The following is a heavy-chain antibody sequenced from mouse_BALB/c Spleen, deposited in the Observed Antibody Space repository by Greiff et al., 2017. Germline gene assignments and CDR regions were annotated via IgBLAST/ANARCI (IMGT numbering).Heavy chain of an antibody. CDR1: GYTFTSYW. Sequence: VQLQQSGPELVRPGASVKMSCKASGYTFTSYWMHWVKQRPGQGLEWIGMIDPSNSETRSNQKFKDKATLNVDKSSNTAYMQLSSLTSEDSAVYYYARTGIYYGNGEGAMDYWGQGTSVTVSS. CDR2: IDPSNSET. V-gene: IGHV1S127*01. D-gene: IGHD2-1*01. CDR3: ARTGIYYGNGEGAMDY. J-gene: IGHJ4*01.